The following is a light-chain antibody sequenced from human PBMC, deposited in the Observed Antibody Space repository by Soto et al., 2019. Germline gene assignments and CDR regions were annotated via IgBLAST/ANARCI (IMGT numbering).Light chain of an antibody. Sequence: QSALTQPASVSGSPGQSITISCTGTSSDVGSYNLVSWYQQHPGKAPKLMIYEDTERPLGVSNRFSGSKSGNTASLTISGLQADDEADYYCCSYAGSFPHVVFGGGTKLTVL. CDR2: EDT. CDR3: CSYAGSFPHVV. J-gene: IGLJ2*01. CDR1: SSDVGSYNL. V-gene: IGLV2-23*01.